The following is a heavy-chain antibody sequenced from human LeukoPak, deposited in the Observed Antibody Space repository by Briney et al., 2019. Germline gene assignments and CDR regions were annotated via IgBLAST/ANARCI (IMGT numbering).Heavy chain of an antibody. J-gene: IGHJ4*02. CDR3: ARGDGVYVY. V-gene: IGHV3-53*01. CDR1: GLTVSSNY. D-gene: IGHD5/OR15-5a*01. CDR2: IYFGGTT. Sequence: QSGGSLRLSCAASGLTVSSNYMTWVRQAPGQGLEWVSVIYFGGTTYYADSVKGRFTISRDNSKNTVYLQMNSLRVEDTAVYYCARGDGVYVYWGQGTLVTVSS.